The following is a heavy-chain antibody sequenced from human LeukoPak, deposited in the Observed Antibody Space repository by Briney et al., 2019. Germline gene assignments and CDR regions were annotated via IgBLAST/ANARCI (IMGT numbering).Heavy chain of an antibody. CDR1: GFTFDDYG. J-gene: IGHJ4*02. CDR2: INWIAGRT. Sequence: GGSLRLSCATSGFTFDDYGLSWVRQAPGKGLEWLSAINWIAGRTSYADSVKGRFTISRDNAKNSLFLQMNSLRVEDTALYYCARDNSYGYSFFDYWGQGALVTVSS. CDR3: ARDNSYGYSFFDY. V-gene: IGHV3-20*04. D-gene: IGHD5-18*01.